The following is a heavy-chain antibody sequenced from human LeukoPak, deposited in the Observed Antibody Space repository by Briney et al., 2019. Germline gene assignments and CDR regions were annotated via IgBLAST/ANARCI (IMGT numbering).Heavy chain of an antibody. CDR2: INPNSGGT. CDR1: GYTFTGYY. J-gene: IGHJ4*02. Sequence: ASVKVSRKASGYTFTGYYMHWVRQAPGQGLEWMGWINPNSGGTNYAQKFQGRVTMTRDTSISTAYMELSRLRSDDTAVYYCARERISYDSSGYYLMKLLDYWGQGTLVTVSS. D-gene: IGHD3-22*01. V-gene: IGHV1-2*02. CDR3: ARERISYDSSGYYLMKLLDY.